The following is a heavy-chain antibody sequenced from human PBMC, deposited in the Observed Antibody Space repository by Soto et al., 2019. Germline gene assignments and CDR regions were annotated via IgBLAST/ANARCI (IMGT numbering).Heavy chain of an antibody. CDR2: IYYSGST. J-gene: IGHJ3*02. CDR3: ARQITRNYYDSSGYLEVVAFDI. Sequence: QLQLQESGPGLVKPSETLSLTCTVSGGSISSSSYYWGWIRQPPGKGLEWIGSIYYSGSTYYNPSLKSRVTISVDTSKNQFSLKLSSVTAADTAVYYCARQITRNYYDSSGYLEVVAFDIWGQGTMVTVSS. D-gene: IGHD3-22*01. V-gene: IGHV4-39*01. CDR1: GGSISSSSYY.